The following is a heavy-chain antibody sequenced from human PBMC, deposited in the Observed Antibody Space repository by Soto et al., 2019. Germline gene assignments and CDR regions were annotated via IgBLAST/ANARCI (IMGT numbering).Heavy chain of an antibody. CDR3: ARVPQRISVAGTSNRYYFVY. D-gene: IGHD6-19*01. CDR2: ISSRGTYI. V-gene: IGHV3-21*01. CDR1: GFTFSNHT. Sequence: GGSLRLSCAASGFTFSNHTMNWVRQAPGRGLEWVSSISSRGTYIYYADSVKGRFTISRDNAKNSLYLQTNSLRAEDTAVYYCARVPQRISVAGTSNRYYFVYWGRGILVNVSS. J-gene: IGHJ4*02.